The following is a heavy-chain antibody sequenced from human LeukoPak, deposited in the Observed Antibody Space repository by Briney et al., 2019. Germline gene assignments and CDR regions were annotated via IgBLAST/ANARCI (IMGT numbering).Heavy chain of an antibody. CDR2: IYSSGNT. CDR3: AIPHTPLVYWYFGL. Sequence: SETLSLTCTVSGHPISSYYGLWLPEPPGRALEGIGFIYSSGNTNYNPSIKCRVTMSVHTSKNQLSLKLNSVTDADTAVYYCAIPHTPLVYWYFGLWGRGTLVTVSS. CDR1: GHPISSYY. V-gene: IGHV4-59*01. J-gene: IGHJ2*01. D-gene: IGHD5-18*01.